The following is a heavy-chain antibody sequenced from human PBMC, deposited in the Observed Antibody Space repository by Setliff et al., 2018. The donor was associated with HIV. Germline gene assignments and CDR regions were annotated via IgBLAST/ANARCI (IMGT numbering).Heavy chain of an antibody. D-gene: IGHD1-26*01. V-gene: IGHV3-30*02. CDR1: GFTFSSYG. J-gene: IGHJ5*02. CDR3: ARSQWEVPILSWFDP. CDR2: IRHNGRNQ. Sequence: SLRLSCAASGFTFSSYGMHWVRQGPGKGLEWVAFIRHNGRNQYYAESVKGRFTVSRDNSKNTLFLQMDSLNHEDTALHFCARSQWEVPILSWFDPWGQGTSVTVSS.